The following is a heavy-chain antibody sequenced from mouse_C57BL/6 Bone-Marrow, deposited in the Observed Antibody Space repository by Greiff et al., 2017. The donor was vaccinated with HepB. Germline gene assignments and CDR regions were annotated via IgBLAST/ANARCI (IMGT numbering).Heavy chain of an antibody. V-gene: IGHV1-55*01. CDR1: GYTFTSYW. J-gene: IGHJ1*03. CDR3: ARKGDGYYPWYFDV. D-gene: IGHD2-3*01. Sequence: QVHVKQPGAELVKPGASVKMSCKASGYTFTSYWITWVKQRPGQGLEWIGDIYPGSGSTNYNEKFKSKATLTVDTSSSTAYMQLSSLTSEDSAVYYCARKGDGYYPWYFDVWGTGTTVTVSS. CDR2: IYPGSGST.